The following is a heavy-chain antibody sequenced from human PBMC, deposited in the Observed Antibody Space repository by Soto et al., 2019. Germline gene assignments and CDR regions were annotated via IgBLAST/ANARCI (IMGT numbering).Heavy chain of an antibody. D-gene: IGHD2-2*01. CDR1: GYTFTGYY. J-gene: IGHJ5*02. CDR2: INPNSGGT. V-gene: IGHV1-2*04. CDR3: ASGRVDCSSTSCYEWFDP. Sequence: GASVKVSCKASGYTFTGYYMHWVRQAPGQGLEWMGWINPNSGGTNYAQKFQGWVTMTRDTSISTAYMELSRLRSDDTAVYYCASGRVDCSSTSCYEWFDPWGQGTLVTVS.